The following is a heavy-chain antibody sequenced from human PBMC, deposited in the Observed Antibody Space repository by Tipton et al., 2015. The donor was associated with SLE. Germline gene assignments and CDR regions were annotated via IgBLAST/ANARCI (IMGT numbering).Heavy chain of an antibody. CDR1: GGSISSSSYY. CDR3: ARDPNGGYGSFYY. Sequence: TLSLTCTVSGGSISSSSYYWGWIRQPPGKGLEWIGRIYYSGSSYYNPSLTSRVTISVDTSKNQFSLKLSSVTAADTAVYYCARDPNGGYGSFYYWGLGALVTVSS. V-gene: IGHV4-39*07. J-gene: IGHJ4*02. CDR2: IYYSGSS. D-gene: IGHD7-27*01.